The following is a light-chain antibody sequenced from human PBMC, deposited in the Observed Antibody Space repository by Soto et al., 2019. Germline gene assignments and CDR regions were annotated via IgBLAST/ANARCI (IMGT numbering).Light chain of an antibody. CDR1: SSDVGGYNY. V-gene: IGLV2-14*01. CDR2: DVS. J-gene: IGLJ1*01. Sequence: QSVLTRPASVSGSPGQSITISCTGTSSDVGGYNYVSWYQQHPGKAPKLMIYDVSNRPSGVSNRFSGSKSGNTASLTISGLQAEDEADYYCSSYTSSRYVFGNGTKVTVL. CDR3: SSYTSSRYV.